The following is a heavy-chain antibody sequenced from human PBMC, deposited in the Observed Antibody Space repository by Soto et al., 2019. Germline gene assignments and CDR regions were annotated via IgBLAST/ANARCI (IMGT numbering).Heavy chain of an antibody. CDR3: TPDSDYGDYVTYFDY. J-gene: IGHJ4*02. CDR1: GFTFSGSA. V-gene: IGHV3-73*01. CDR2: IRSKANSYAT. Sequence: GGSLRLSCAACGFTFSGSAMHWVRQASGKGLEWVGRIRSKANSYATAYAASVKGRFTISRDDSKNTAYLQMNSLKTEDTAVYYCTPDSDYGDYVTYFDYWGQGTLVTVSS. D-gene: IGHD4-17*01.